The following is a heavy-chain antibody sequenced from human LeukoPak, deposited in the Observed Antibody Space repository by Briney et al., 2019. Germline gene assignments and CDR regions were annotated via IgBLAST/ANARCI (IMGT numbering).Heavy chain of an antibody. D-gene: IGHD2-2*02. CDR1: GVSFSGYY. CDR2: INHSGTT. CDR3: ARARPRGYCSSTSCYRSSWFDP. J-gene: IGHJ5*02. Sequence: SETLSLTCAVYGVSFSGYYWSWIRQPPGKGLEWIGEINHSGTTNYNPSLKSRVAISVDTSKNQFSLKLSSVTAADTAVYYCARARPRGYCSSTSCYRSSWFDPWGQGTLVTVSS. V-gene: IGHV4-34*01.